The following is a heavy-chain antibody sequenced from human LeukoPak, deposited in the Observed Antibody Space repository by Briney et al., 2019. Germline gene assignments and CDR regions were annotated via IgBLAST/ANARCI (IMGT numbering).Heavy chain of an antibody. V-gene: IGHV4-38-2*02. CDR3: ARAVLPNWEKYYFDY. Sequence: SETLSLTCTVSDDPINSGVYYWNWIRQPPGKGLEWIGSIYHSGSTYYNPSLKSRVTISVDTSKNQFSLKLSSVTAADTAVYYCARAVLPNWEKYYFDYWGQGTLVTVSS. CDR2: IYHSGST. D-gene: IGHD7-27*01. CDR1: DDPINSGVYY. J-gene: IGHJ4*02.